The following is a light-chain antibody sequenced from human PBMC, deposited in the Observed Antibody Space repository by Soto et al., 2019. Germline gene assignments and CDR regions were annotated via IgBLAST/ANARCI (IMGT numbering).Light chain of an antibody. V-gene: IGLV1-40*01. CDR1: SSNIGAGYD. J-gene: IGLJ2*01. CDR2: GNS. Sequence: QSVLTQPPSVSGAPGQRVTISCTGSSSNIGAGYDVHWYQQLPGTAPKILIYGNSNRPSGVPDRFSGSKSGTSASLAITGLQAEDEDYYYCPSSDSSLSVVFGGGTKLTVL. CDR3: PSSDSSLSVV.